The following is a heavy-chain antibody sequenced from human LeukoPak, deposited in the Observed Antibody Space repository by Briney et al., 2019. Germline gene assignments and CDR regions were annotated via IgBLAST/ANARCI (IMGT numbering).Heavy chain of an antibody. J-gene: IGHJ4*02. Sequence: KVGESLKISCKGSGYNFTSYWIGWVRQMPGKGLEWMGIIYPGDSEIRYSPSFQGQVTLSADKSINTAYLKWSSLKASDTAMYYCARQEGITMEGSFDYWGQGTLVTVSS. D-gene: IGHD3-10*01. CDR1: GYNFTSYW. CDR3: ARQEGITMEGSFDY. CDR2: IYPGDSEI. V-gene: IGHV5-51*01.